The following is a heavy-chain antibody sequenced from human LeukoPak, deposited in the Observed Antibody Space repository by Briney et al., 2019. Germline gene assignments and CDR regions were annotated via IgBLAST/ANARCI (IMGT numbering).Heavy chain of an antibody. V-gene: IGHV3-30*04. J-gene: IGHJ4*02. CDR2: ISYDGSNK. Sequence: GRSLRLSCAASGFTFSSYAMHWVRQAPGKGLEWVAVISYDGSNKYYADSVKGRFTISRDNSKNTLYLQMNSLGAEDTAVCYCARVNSSSWYAVLPYWGQGTLVTVSS. D-gene: IGHD6-13*01. CDR1: GFTFSSYA. CDR3: ARVNSSSWYAVLPY.